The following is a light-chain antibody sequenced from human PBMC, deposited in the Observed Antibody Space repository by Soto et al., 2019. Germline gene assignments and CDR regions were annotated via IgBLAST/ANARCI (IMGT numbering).Light chain of an antibody. J-gene: IGKJ4*01. CDR3: QQSYSTPRT. Sequence: DIQMTQSPSSLSASVGDRVTMTCRASLSISNYLNWYQQKPGIAPKLLIYGASSLQSGVPSRVSGSGYGTDFTLTISSLQPEDFATYYCQQSYSTPRTFGGGTKVEIK. CDR2: GAS. V-gene: IGKV1-39*01. CDR1: LSISNY.